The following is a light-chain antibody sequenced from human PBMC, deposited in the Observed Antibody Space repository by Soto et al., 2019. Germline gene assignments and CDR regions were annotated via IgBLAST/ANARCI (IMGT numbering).Light chain of an antibody. CDR3: QQYNTWPPIN. Sequence: ETVMTPSPATLSVSPVESATLSCRASHSVGSSLAWYQQKPGQAPRLLIYGASTRATGIPARFSGSGSGTEFTLTIRSLQSEDFAVYYCQQYNTWPPINCGQGTRREIK. J-gene: IGKJ5*01. V-gene: IGKV3-15*01. CDR2: GAS. CDR1: HSVGSS.